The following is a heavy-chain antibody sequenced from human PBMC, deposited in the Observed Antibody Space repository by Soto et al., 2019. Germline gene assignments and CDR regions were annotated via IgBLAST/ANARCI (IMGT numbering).Heavy chain of an antibody. CDR1: GGSXXGXX. J-gene: IGHJ4*02. Sequence: QVQLQQWGAGLLKPSETLSLTCAVYGGSXXGXXXXXIRQPPGTGLEWIGEINHSGSTNYNPSLKXXXXXSXXXXXXXXXXXXXXXXXXXXXXXXXXXXXXXGLFDYWGQGTLVTVSS. CDR2: INHSGST. CDR3: XXXXXXGLFDY. V-gene: IGHV4-34*01.